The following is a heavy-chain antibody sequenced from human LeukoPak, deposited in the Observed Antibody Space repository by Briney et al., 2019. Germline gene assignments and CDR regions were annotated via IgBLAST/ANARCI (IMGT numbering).Heavy chain of an antibody. J-gene: IGHJ4*02. CDR1: DGSISGTPYF. CDR3: ARFRALHRAGDY. Sequence: PSETLSLTCTVSDGSISGTPYFWGWFRQPPGKGPEWIGNIHYSGTVYYNPSLKSRVTISVDTSKNQFSLKLSSVTAADTAVYYCARFRALHRAGDYWGQGTLVTVSS. CDR2: IHYSGTV. V-gene: IGHV4-39*07. D-gene: IGHD3-10*01.